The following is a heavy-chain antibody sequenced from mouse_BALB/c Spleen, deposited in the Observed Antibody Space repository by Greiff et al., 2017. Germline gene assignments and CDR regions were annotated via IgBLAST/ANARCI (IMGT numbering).Heavy chain of an antibody. CDR1: GYSITSDYA. J-gene: IGHJ2*01. CDR3: ALYDGYSLDY. D-gene: IGHD2-3*01. CDR2: ISYSGST. Sequence: DVKLQESGPGLVKPSQSLSLTCTVTGYSITSDYAWNWIRQFPGNKLEWMGYISYSGSTSYNPSLKSRISITRDTSKNQFFLQLKSVTTEDTATYYCALYDGYSLDYWGQGTTLTVSS. V-gene: IGHV3-2*02.